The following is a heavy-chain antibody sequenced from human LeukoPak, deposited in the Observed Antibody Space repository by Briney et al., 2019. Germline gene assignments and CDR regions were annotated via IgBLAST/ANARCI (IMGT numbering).Heavy chain of an antibody. CDR2: IWYDGSNK. D-gene: IGHD2-8*01. Sequence: GRSLRLSCAASGFTFSSYGMHWVRQAPGKGLEWVAVIWYDGSNKYYADSVKGRFTISRDNSKNTLYLQMNSLRAEDTAVYYCARDSRGGVFPHAQIDYWGQGTLVTVSS. CDR1: GFTFSSYG. J-gene: IGHJ4*02. CDR3: ARDSRGGVFPHAQIDY. V-gene: IGHV3-33*01.